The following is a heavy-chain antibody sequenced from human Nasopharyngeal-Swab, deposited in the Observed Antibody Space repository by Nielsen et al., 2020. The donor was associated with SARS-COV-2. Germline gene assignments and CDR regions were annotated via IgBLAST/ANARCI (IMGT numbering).Heavy chain of an antibody. V-gene: IGHV1-18*01. CDR1: GYTFTSYG. D-gene: IGHD3-22*01. CDR3: ARDLTMIDAFDI. J-gene: IGHJ3*02. CDR2: ISAYNGNT. Sequence: ASVKVSCKASGYTFTSYGISWVRQAPGQGLEWMGWISAYNGNTNYAQKLQGRDTMTTDTSTSTAYMELRSLRSDDTAVYYCARDLTMIDAFDIWGQGTMVTVSS.